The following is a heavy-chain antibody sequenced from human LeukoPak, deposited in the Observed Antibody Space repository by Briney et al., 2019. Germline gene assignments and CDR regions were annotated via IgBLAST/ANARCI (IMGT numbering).Heavy chain of an antibody. D-gene: IGHD3-22*01. CDR2: IYHSGST. J-gene: IGHJ4*02. CDR1: GYSISSGYY. V-gene: IGHV4-38-2*01. Sequence: PSETLSLTCAVSGYSISSGYYWGWIRQPPGKGLEWIGSIYHSGSTYYNPSLKSRVTISVDTSKNQFSLKLSSVTAADTAVYYCASSSYYYDSSGFYHFDYWGQGTLVTVSS. CDR3: ASSSYYYDSSGFYHFDY.